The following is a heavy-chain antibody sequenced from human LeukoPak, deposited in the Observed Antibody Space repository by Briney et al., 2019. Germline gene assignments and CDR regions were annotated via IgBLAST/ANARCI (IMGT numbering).Heavy chain of an antibody. Sequence: PGESLRLSCAASGSTFSNYAMSWVRQAPGKGLEWVSTIDGPTYRTHYADSVMGRFTISRDNSKNTLYLQMNSLRAEDTAVYFCTTWVGAHFDFWGQGTLVTVSS. CDR3: TTWVGAHFDF. V-gene: IGHV3-23*01. J-gene: IGHJ4*02. D-gene: IGHD1-26*01. CDR2: IDGPTYRT. CDR1: GSTFSNYA.